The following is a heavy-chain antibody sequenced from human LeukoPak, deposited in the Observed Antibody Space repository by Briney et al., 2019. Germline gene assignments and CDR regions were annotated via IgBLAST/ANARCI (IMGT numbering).Heavy chain of an antibody. CDR3: ARGDNYVFDV. D-gene: IGHD5-24*01. CDR1: GFTFSSYAM. J-gene: IGHJ2*01. V-gene: IGHV4-4*02. Sequence: GSLRLSCAASGFTFSSYAMSWVRQPPEKGLEWIGEISHDGSTNYNPSLKSRVTISVDKSNNHFSLKLTSVTAADTAMYYCARGDNYVFDVWGRGTLVSVSS. CDR2: ISHDGST.